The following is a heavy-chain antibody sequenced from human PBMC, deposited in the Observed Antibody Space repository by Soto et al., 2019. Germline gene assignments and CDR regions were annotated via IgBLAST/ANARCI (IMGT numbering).Heavy chain of an antibody. J-gene: IGHJ6*02. CDR3: AKDRSSGSPYYGMDF. Sequence: GGSLRLSCAASGFTFGDYAMHWVRQVPGKGLEWVSGFKWNSGDVGYADSVKGRFTISRDNARNSLYLQMNSLRPEDTAVYYCAKDRSSGSPYYGMDFWGQGTMVTVSS. D-gene: IGHD3-10*01. CDR1: GFTFGDYA. CDR2: FKWNSGDV. V-gene: IGHV3-9*01.